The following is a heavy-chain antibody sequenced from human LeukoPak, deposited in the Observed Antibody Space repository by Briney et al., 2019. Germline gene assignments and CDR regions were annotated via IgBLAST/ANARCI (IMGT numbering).Heavy chain of an antibody. CDR2: INPNSGST. V-gene: IGHV1-2*02. CDR3: ARGYCTNGVSYLSWFDR. D-gene: IGHD2-8*01. J-gene: IGHJ5*02. CDR1: GYTFTGYY. Sequence: ASVKASCKASGYTFTGYYMHWVGQAPGQGLEWMGWINPNSGSTNYAQKFQGRVTMTRDTLISTAYMELRRLRTHDTVVYYCARGYCTNGVSYLSWFDRWGQGTLIIVST.